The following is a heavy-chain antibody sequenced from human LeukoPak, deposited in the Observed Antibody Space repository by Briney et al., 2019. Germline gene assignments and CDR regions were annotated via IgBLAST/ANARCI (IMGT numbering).Heavy chain of an antibody. Sequence: GRSLRLSCAASGFTFSSYAMHWVRQAPGKGLEWVAVISYDGSNKYYADSVKGRFTISRDNSKNTLYLQMNSLRAEDTAVYYCARDRVGATLYFDYWGQGTLVTVSS. V-gene: IGHV3-30*04. CDR3: ARDRVGATLYFDY. CDR2: ISYDGSNK. J-gene: IGHJ4*02. D-gene: IGHD1-26*01. CDR1: GFTFSSYA.